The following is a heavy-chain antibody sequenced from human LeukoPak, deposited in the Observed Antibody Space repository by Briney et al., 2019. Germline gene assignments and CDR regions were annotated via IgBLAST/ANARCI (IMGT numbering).Heavy chain of an antibody. V-gene: IGHV4-59*12. Sequence: SETLSLTCTVSGGSISSYYWSWIRQPPGKGLEWIGYIYYSGSTNYNPSLKSRVTISVDTSKNQFSLKLSSVTAADTAVYYCARGGYCSSTSCSAQDFDYWGQGTLVTVSS. D-gene: IGHD2-2*01. CDR2: IYYSGST. CDR1: GGSISSYY. CDR3: ARGGYCSSTSCSAQDFDY. J-gene: IGHJ4*02.